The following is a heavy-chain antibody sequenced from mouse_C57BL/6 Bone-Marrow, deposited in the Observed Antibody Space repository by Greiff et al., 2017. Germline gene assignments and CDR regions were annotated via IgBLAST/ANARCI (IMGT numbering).Heavy chain of an antibody. CDR3: ARTDCSWFAY. CDR2: IYPRSGNT. Sequence: VKLVESGAELARPGASVKLSCKASGYTFTSYGISWVKQRTGQGLEWIGEIYPRSGNTYYNEKFKGKATLTADKSSSTAYMELRSLTSEDSAVYFCARTDCSWFAYWGQGTLVTVAA. CDR1: GYTFTSYG. V-gene: IGHV1-81*01. J-gene: IGHJ3*01.